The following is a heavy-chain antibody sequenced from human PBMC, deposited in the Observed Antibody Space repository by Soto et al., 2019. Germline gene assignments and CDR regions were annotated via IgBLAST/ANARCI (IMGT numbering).Heavy chain of an antibody. J-gene: IGHJ5*02. CDR3: AMSTRYCSSTSCYFSWFDP. D-gene: IGHD2-2*01. V-gene: IGHV5-51*03. CDR1: GYSFTSYW. Sequence: EVQLVQSGAEVKKPGESLQISCKGSGYSFTSYWIGWVRQMPGKGLEWMGIIYPGDSDTRYSPSFQGQVTISADKSISTAYLQWSSLKASVTAMYYCAMSTRYCSSTSCYFSWFDPWGQGTLVTVSS. CDR2: IYPGDSDT.